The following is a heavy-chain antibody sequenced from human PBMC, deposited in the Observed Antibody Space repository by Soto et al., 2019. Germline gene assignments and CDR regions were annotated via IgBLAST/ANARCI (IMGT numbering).Heavy chain of an antibody. CDR1: GFTFNNYA. D-gene: IGHD2-8*01. V-gene: IGHV3-23*01. Sequence: EVQLLESGGGLVQPGGSLRLSCAASGFTFNNYAMSWVRQAPGKGLEWVSAISGSGGSTHYPDSVKGRFTTSRDNSKNTLCLQMNSRRAEDTAVYYCAKLASGHYCTNGVCLLYYCDYWGQGAQVTVSS. J-gene: IGHJ4*02. CDR3: AKLASGHYCTNGVCLLYYCDY. CDR2: ISGSGGST.